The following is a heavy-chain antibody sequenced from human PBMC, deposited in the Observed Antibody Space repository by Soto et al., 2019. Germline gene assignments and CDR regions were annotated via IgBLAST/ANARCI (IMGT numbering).Heavy chain of an antibody. CDR1: GFTFSSFA. CDR3: AKGNIAAAGSFDY. V-gene: IGHV3-23*01. J-gene: IGHJ4*02. CDR2: ISGSGGST. D-gene: IGHD6-13*01. Sequence: GGSLRLSCAASGFTFSSFAMNWVRQAPGKGLDWVSAISGSGGSTYYADSVKGRFTISRDKSKNTLYLQMNRLRAEDPAVYYCAKGNIAAAGSFDYWGQGTPVTVSS.